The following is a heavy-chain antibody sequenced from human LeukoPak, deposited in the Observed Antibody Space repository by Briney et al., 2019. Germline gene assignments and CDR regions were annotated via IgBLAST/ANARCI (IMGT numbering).Heavy chain of an antibody. J-gene: IGHJ4*02. CDR3: AKDIAGSSGWNHFDY. CDR1: GFTFSSYA. D-gene: IGHD6-19*01. V-gene: IGHV3-23*01. CDR2: ISDSGGST. Sequence: GGSLRLSCAASGFTFSSYAMYWVRQAPGIGLEWVSIISDSGGSTQYADSVKGRFTISRDNSKNTLYLQMNSLRTEDTAVYHCAKDIAGSSGWNHFDYWGQGTLVTVSS.